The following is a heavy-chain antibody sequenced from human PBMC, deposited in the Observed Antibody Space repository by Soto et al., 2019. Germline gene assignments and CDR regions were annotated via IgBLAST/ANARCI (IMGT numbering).Heavy chain of an antibody. D-gene: IGHD6-13*01. CDR3: ASSIGAVGSRFDY. CDR1: GYTFTSYY. CDR2: INPSGGST. Sequence: ASVKVSCKASGYTFTSYYIHWVRHAPGQGLEWMGIINPSGGSTSYAQKFQGRVTMTRDTSTSTVYMELSRLRSEDTAVYYCASSIGAVGSRFDYWGQGIPVTVSS. V-gene: IGHV1-46*01. J-gene: IGHJ4*02.